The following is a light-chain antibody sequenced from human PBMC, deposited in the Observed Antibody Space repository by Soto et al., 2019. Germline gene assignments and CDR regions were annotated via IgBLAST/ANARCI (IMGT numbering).Light chain of an antibody. CDR2: KNN. V-gene: IGLV1-44*01. Sequence: QSVLTQPPSASGAPGQRVTIFCPGSSSNIGSDNVNWYQQLPGTAPKLLMYKNNQRPSGVPDRFSGSKSGTSASLAISGLQSEDEADYYCAVWDARLSGYVFGTGTEVTVL. CDR3: AVWDARLSGYV. CDR1: SSNIGSDN. J-gene: IGLJ1*01.